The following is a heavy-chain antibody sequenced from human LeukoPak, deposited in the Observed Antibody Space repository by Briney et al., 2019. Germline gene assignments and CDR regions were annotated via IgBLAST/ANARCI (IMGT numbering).Heavy chain of an antibody. CDR1: GGSFSGYY. Sequence: SETLSLTCAVYGGSFSGYYWSWIRQPPGKGLEWIGEINHSGSTNYNPSLKSRVTISVDTSMNQFSLKLSSVTAADTAVYYWARDRSEWLLSYYYYYMDVWGKGTTVTVSS. D-gene: IGHD3-3*01. V-gene: IGHV4-34*01. CDR3: ARDRSEWLLSYYYYYMDV. CDR2: INHSGST. J-gene: IGHJ6*03.